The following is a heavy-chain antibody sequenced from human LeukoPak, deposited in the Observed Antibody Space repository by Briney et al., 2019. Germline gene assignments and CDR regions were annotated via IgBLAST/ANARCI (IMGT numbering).Heavy chain of an antibody. D-gene: IGHD2-2*01. CDR2: ITRSSTTI. CDR1: GFNFSIYS. V-gene: IGHV3-48*04. CDR3: ARGGGGVVPAARYAFDI. J-gene: IGHJ3*02. Sequence: GGSLRLSCAASGFNFSIYSMNWVRQAPGKGLEWVSYITRSSTTIYYADSVKGRFTISRDNAKNSLYLQMNSLRAEDTAVYYCARGGGGVVPAARYAFDIWGQGTMVTVSS.